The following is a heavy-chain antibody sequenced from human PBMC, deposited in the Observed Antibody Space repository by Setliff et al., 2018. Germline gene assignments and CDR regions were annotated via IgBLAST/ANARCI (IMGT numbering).Heavy chain of an antibody. D-gene: IGHD3-3*01. CDR3: ARGFWSGYFVLDF. Sequence: SGPTLVNPTQTLTLTSTFSGFSLTTNGVGVGWIRQPPGKALEWLALIYYDDDRRYNPSVKNRLTITKDTSKNQVVLTMTNVDPVDTATYNCARGFWSGYFVLDFWGQGSLVTVSS. J-gene: IGHJ4*02. CDR1: GFSLTTNGVG. CDR2: IYYDDDR. V-gene: IGHV2-5*02.